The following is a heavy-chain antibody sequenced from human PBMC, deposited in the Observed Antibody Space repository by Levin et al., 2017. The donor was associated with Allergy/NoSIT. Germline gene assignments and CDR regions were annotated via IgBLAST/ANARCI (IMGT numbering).Heavy chain of an antibody. Sequence: SETLSLTCTVSGGSISSGGYYWSWIRQHPGKGLEWIGYIYYSGSTYYNPSLKSRVTISVDTSKNQFSLKLSSVTAADTAVYYCARADYDYVWGNQYPDYWGQGTLVTVSS. CDR3: ARADYDYVWGNQYPDY. J-gene: IGHJ4*02. CDR2: IYYSGST. D-gene: IGHD3-16*01. CDR1: GGSISSGGYY. V-gene: IGHV4-31*03.